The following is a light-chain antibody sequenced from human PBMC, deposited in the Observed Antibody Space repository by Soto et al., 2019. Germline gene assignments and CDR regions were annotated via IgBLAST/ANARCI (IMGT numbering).Light chain of an antibody. Sequence: DIVMTQSPDSLAESLGERATITCKSSQYVLYTSNNENYLAWYQQKPRQPPKLLIHWASTRESGVPDRFSGSGSGPDFTLTISSLQAEDVAVYYCQQYYSSPPTFGQGTKVEIK. CDR3: QQYYSSPPT. V-gene: IGKV4-1*01. CDR2: WAS. CDR1: QYVLYTSNNENY. J-gene: IGKJ1*01.